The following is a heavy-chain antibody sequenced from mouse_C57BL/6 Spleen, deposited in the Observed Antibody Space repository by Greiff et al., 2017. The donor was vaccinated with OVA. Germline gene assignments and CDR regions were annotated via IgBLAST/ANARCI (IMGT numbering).Heavy chain of an antibody. J-gene: IGHJ2*01. V-gene: IGHV14-1*01. CDR2: IDPEDGDT. D-gene: IGHD4-1*01. CDR1: GFNIKDYY. CDR3: TSANWDFYIDY. Sequence: VQLQQSGAELVRPGASVKLSCTASGFNIKDYYMHWVKQRPEQGLEWIGRIDPEDGDTEYAPKFQGKATMTADTTSNTAYLQLSSLTSEDTAVYYCTSANWDFYIDYWGQGTTLTVSS.